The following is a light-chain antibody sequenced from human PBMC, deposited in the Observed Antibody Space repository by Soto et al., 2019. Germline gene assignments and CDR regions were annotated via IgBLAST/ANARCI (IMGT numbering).Light chain of an antibody. J-gene: IGKJ1*01. CDR3: QQYNTWWT. V-gene: IGKV1-33*01. Sequence: DIQMTQSPSSLSASVGDRVTITCQASHDIRKYLNWYQQKPGKAPKLLIYDASSLESGVPSRFSGSGAWTGFTLSICSLQTDDFAIYYCQQYNTWWTFGQGTEV. CDR2: DAS. CDR1: HDIRKY.